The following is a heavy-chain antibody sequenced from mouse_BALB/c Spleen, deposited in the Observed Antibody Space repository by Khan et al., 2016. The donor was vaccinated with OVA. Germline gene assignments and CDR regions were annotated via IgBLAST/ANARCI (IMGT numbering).Heavy chain of an antibody. CDR1: GFNIKDTY. D-gene: IGHD1-2*01. CDR3: AGTEIDYYGSYVMDY. V-gene: IGHV14-3*02. CDR2: IDPATGNI. J-gene: IGHJ4*01. Sequence: VQLKQSGAELVKPGASVKLSCTVSGFNIKDTYMHWVNQRPEQGLEWIGRIDPATGNIKYDPKLQGKATTTSATSSNRVDLHRSNLTSEDTAGYYCAGTEIDYYGSYVMDYWGQGTSVTVSS.